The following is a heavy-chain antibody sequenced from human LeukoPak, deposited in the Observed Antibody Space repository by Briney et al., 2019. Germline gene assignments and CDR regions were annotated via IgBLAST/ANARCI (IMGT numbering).Heavy chain of an antibody. CDR2: IIPIFGTA. CDR1: GGTFSSYA. Sequence: GASVKVSCKASGGTFSSYAINWVRQAPGQGLEWMGGIIPIFGTANDAQKFQDKVTITADEYTSTAYMELSSLRSEDTAIYYCASRLYCSNTRCRNFPFAYWGQGTLVTVSS. CDR3: ASRLYCSNTRCRNFPFAY. D-gene: IGHD2-2*01. V-gene: IGHV1-69*13. J-gene: IGHJ4*02.